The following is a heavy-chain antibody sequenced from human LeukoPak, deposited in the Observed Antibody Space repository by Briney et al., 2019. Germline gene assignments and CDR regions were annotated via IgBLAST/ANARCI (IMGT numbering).Heavy chain of an antibody. V-gene: IGHV3-23*01. D-gene: IGHD3-22*01. CDR1: GFTFSSYS. Sequence: GGSLRLSCAASGFTFSSYSMIWVRQAPGKGLEWVSTISGDGGSTYYADSVKGRFTISRDNSKNTLYLQMNSLRAEDTAVYFCAKGFYYYESSGYFYFDHWGQGTLVTVSS. CDR3: AKGFYYYESSGYFYFDH. CDR2: ISGDGGST. J-gene: IGHJ4*02.